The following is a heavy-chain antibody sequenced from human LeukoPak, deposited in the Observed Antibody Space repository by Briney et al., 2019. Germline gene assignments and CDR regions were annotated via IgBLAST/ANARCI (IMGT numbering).Heavy chain of an antibody. D-gene: IGHD5-12*01. CDR1: DGSISSHY. J-gene: IGHJ4*02. CDR2: IYYSGST. Sequence: PSETLSLTCTVSDGSISSHYWSWIRQPPGKGLEWIGCIYYSGSTNYNPSLKSLVTISVDTSKNQFSLKLSSVTAADTAVYYCAKDGSGYTIWGQGTLVTVSS. CDR3: AKDGSGYTI. V-gene: IGHV4-59*11.